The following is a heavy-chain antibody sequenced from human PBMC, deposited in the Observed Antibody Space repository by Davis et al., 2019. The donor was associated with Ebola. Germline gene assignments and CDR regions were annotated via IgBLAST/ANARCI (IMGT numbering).Heavy chain of an antibody. CDR2: IYPGDSDT. CDR3: AAGVGSPIMVY. V-gene: IGHV5-51*01. D-gene: IGHD1-26*01. J-gene: IGHJ4*02. Sequence: QVSCKGSGYSFTSYWISWVRQLPGKGLEWLGIIYPGDSDTRYSPSFQGQVTISADKSISTAYLQWSSLKASDTAMYYCAAGVGSPIMVYWGQGTLVTVSS. CDR1: GYSFTSYW.